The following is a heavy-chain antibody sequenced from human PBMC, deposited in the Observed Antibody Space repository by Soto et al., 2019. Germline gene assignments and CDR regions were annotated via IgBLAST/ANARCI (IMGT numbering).Heavy chain of an antibody. CDR1: GGSFSGYY. D-gene: IGHD3-16*01. Sequence: SETLSLTCAVYGGSFSGYYWSWIRQPPGKGLEWIGEINHSGSTNYNPSLKSRVTISVDTPKNQFSPKLSSVTAADTAVYYCARGGGQRYYYYGMDVWGQGTTVTVSS. J-gene: IGHJ6*02. CDR2: INHSGST. CDR3: ARGGGQRYYYYGMDV. V-gene: IGHV4-34*01.